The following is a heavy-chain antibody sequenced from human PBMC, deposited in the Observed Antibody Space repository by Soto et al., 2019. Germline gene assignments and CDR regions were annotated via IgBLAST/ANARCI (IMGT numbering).Heavy chain of an antibody. V-gene: IGHV1-46*01. D-gene: IGHD3-10*01. CDR1: GYTFTSYY. CDR2: INPSGGST. CDR3: ARDNYGSGSSTYYYYGMDV. Sequence: GASVKVSCKASGYTFTSYYMHWVRQAPGQGLEWMGIINPSGGSTSYAQKFQGRVTMTRDTSTSTVYMELSSLRSEDTAVHYCARDNYGSGSSTYYYYGMDVWGQGTTVTVSS. J-gene: IGHJ6*02.